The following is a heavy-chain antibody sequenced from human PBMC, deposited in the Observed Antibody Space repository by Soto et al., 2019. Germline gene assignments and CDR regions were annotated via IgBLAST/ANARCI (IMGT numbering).Heavy chain of an antibody. D-gene: IGHD1-7*01. CDR3: AKAFNWNYDY. CDR2: ISGSGGST. J-gene: IGHJ4*02. CDR1: GFTFSSYA. V-gene: IGHV3-23*01. Sequence: GESLKISCAASGFTFSSYAMSWVRQAPGKGLEWVSAISGSGGSTYYADSVKGRFTISRDNSKNTLYLQMNSLRAEDTAVYYCAKAFNWNYDYWGQGTLVTVSS.